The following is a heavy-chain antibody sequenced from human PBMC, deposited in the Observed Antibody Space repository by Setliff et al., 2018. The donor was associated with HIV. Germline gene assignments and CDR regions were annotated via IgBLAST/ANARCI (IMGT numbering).Heavy chain of an antibody. CDR3: ASEHRLCTGERCVLPDY. D-gene: IGHD2-8*02. CDR2: IYPGDSDV. Sequence: GESLKISCQASGYTFTNHWIGWVRQMPGEGLEWMAIIYPGDSDVRYNPSFQGQVTVSVDKSINTAYLQWSSLKASDTATYYCASEHRLCTGERCVLPDYWGQGTLVTVSS. V-gene: IGHV5-51*01. J-gene: IGHJ4*02. CDR1: GYTFTNHW.